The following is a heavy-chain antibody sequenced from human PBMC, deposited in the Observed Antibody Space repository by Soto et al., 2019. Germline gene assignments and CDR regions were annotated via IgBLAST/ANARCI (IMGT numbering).Heavy chain of an antibody. Sequence: QVQLVQSGPEVKKPGASVKVSCKTSGYTFINYGISWVRQAPGQGLEWMGCINPANGNTNFAQRLQGRVTMTADRSTRTAYMELRSLRFDDPAMYYCARVGGAVVTADYWGQGTLVTVSS. D-gene: IGHD1-26*01. CDR2: INPANGNT. CDR1: GYTFINYG. J-gene: IGHJ4*02. CDR3: ARVGGAVVTADY. V-gene: IGHV1-18*01.